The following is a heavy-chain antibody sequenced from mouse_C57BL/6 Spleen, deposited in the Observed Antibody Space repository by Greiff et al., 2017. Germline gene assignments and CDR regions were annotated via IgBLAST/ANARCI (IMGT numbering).Heavy chain of an antibody. CDR3: TRTVNSGYFDV. CDR2: IHPNSGST. D-gene: IGHD1-1*01. J-gene: IGHJ2*01. Sequence: VQLKESGAELVKPGASVKLSCTASGYTFTSYWMHWVKQRPGQGLEWIGMIHPNSGSTKYNEKFKSKATLTVDKSSSTAYQQRSIPTSEDSVVYYCTRTVNSGYFDVWGKGTTLTVSS. CDR1: GYTFTSYW. V-gene: IGHV1-64*01.